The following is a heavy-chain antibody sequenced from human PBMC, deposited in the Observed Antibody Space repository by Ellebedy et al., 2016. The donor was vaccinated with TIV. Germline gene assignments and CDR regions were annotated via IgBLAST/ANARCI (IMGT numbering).Heavy chain of an antibody. D-gene: IGHD3-22*01. CDR1: GFTFSSYG. Sequence: GESLKISXAASGFTFSSYGMHWVRQAPGKGLEWVAVISYDGSNKYYADSVKGRFTISRDNSKNTLYLQMNSLRAEDTAVYYCAKDGMILFRKPYYFDYWGQGTLVTVSS. CDR3: AKDGMILFRKPYYFDY. V-gene: IGHV3-30*18. CDR2: ISYDGSNK. J-gene: IGHJ4*02.